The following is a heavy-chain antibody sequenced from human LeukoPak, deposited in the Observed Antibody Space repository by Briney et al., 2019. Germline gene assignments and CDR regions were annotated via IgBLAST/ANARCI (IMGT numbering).Heavy chain of an antibody. CDR2: IYYSGSI. V-gene: IGHV4-59*01. D-gene: IGHD3-16*01. J-gene: IGHJ4*02. CDR1: GGSISSYY. Sequence: SETLSLTCTVSGGSISSYYWSWIRQPPGKGLEWIGYIYYSGSINYNPSLKSRVTISVGTSNNKFSLQLSSVTAADTAVYYCASGREGAFDYWGQGTLVTVSS. CDR3: ASGREGAFDY.